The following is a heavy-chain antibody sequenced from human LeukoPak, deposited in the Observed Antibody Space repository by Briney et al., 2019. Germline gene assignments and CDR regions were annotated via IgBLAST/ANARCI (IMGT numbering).Heavy chain of an antibody. Sequence: ASVKLSCKASGYTFTSYDINWVRQATGQGLEWVGGMNHNSGNTGYTQKYQGRVTIARITSIRTAYMELSSLGSEDTAVYYCARGKVGGSLLGNCWVQGSLVAVCS. V-gene: IGHV1-8*03. CDR1: GYTFTSYD. CDR2: MNHNSGNT. D-gene: IGHD3-16*02. J-gene: IGHJ4*02. CDR3: ARGKVGGSLLGNC.